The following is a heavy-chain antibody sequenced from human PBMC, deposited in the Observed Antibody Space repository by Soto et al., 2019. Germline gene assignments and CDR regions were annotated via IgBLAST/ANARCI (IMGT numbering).Heavy chain of an antibody. V-gene: IGHV4-61*01. J-gene: IGHJ4*02. Sequence: QVQLQESGPGLVKPSETLSLTCTVSGGSVSSETYYWSWIRQPPGKGLEWIGYIYYSGSTTYNPSIKSRVTILVDTSKNQFSLKLSSVTAADTAVYYCARADRGYCSITDCYIFDSWGQGTLVTVSS. CDR3: ARADRGYCSITDCYIFDS. CDR2: IYYSGST. CDR1: GGSVSSETYY. D-gene: IGHD2-2*02.